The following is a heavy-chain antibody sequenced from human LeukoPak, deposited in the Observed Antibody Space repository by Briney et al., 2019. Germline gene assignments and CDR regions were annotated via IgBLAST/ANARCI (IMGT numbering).Heavy chain of an antibody. D-gene: IGHD2-2*01. V-gene: IGHV4-39*07. Sequence: SETLSLTFTVSGGSISSSSYYWGWIRQPPGKGLEWIGSIYYSGSTYYNPSLKSRVTISVDTSKNQFSLKLSSVTAADTAVYYCAKEGHHCSSTSCYCFDYWGQGTLVTVSS. CDR2: IYYSGST. CDR1: GGSISSSSYY. CDR3: AKEGHHCSSTSCYCFDY. J-gene: IGHJ4*02.